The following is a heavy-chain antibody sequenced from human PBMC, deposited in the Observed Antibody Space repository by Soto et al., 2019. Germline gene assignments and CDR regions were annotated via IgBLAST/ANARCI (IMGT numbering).Heavy chain of an antibody. CDR2: ISGSGDST. V-gene: IGHV3-23*01. CDR3: ARDGDTSGHYSFFDC. D-gene: IGHD3-22*01. Sequence: GGSLRLSCAASGFTFSSYAMSWVRQAPGKGLEWVSGISGSGDSTYYADSVKGRFTIPRDNSKNTLSLQMNSLRAEDTAVYYCARDGDTSGHYSFFDCWGQGTLVTVSS. J-gene: IGHJ4*02. CDR1: GFTFSSYA.